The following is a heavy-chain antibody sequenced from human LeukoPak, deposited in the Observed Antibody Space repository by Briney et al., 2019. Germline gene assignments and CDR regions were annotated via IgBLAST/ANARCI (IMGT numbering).Heavy chain of an antibody. D-gene: IGHD2-21*02. CDR2: ISYDGSNK. V-gene: IGHV3-30*04. J-gene: IGHJ4*02. Sequence: GGSLRLSCAASGFTFGSYAMHWVRQAPGKGLEWVAVISYDGSNKYYADSVKGRFTISRDNSKNTLYLQMNSLRAEDTAVYYCARDLAYCGGDCYPGGGFDYWSQGTLVTVSS. CDR1: GFTFGSYA. CDR3: ARDLAYCGGDCYPGGGFDY.